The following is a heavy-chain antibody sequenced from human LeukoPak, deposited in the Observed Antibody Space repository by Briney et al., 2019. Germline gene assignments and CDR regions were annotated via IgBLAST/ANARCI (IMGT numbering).Heavy chain of an antibody. V-gene: IGHV3-23*01. CDR2: INHLGHT. J-gene: IGHJ4*02. D-gene: IGHD6-19*01. CDR1: GFTFNHYA. Sequence: GGSLRLSCAACGFTFNHYAMSWVRQAPGKGLEWVSGINHLGHTFYADSVKGRFTISRDNSQNTLFLQMNSLRADDTAEYFCARDHGSQDSGAWYVFDYWGRRTLVTVSS. CDR3: ARDHGSQDSGAWYVFDY.